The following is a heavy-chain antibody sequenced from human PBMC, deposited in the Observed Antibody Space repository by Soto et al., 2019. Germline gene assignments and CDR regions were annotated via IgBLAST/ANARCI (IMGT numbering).Heavy chain of an antibody. V-gene: IGHV1-69*02. J-gene: IGHJ5*02. Sequence: ASVKVSCKASGGTFSSYTISWVRQAPGQGLEWMGRIIPILGIANYAQKFQGRVTITADKSTSTAYMELSSLRSEDTAVYYCARSLFRSGYSYGLNWFDPWGQGTLVTVSS. CDR2: IIPILGIA. CDR3: ARSLFRSGYSYGLNWFDP. CDR1: GGTFSSYT. D-gene: IGHD5-18*01.